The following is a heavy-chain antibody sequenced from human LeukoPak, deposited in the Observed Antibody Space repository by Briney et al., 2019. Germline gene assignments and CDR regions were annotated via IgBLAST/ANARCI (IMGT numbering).Heavy chain of an antibody. J-gene: IGHJ4*02. D-gene: IGHD3-9*01. V-gene: IGHV1-2*02. CDR1: GYTFTGYY. Sequence: ASVKAPCKASGYTFTGYYMHWVRQAPGQGLEWMGWINPNSGGTNYAQKFQGRVTMTRDTSISTAYMELSRLRSDDTAVYYCARVSYDILTGYHPFDYWGQGTLVTVSS. CDR2: INPNSGGT. CDR3: ARVSYDILTGYHPFDY.